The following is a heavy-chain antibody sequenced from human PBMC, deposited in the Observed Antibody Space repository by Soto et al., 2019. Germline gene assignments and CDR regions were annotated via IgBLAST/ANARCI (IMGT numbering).Heavy chain of an antibody. CDR2: ISGSGGST. V-gene: IGHV3-23*01. Sequence: GGSLRLSCAASGFTFSSYAMSWVRQAPGKGLEWVSAISGSGGSTYYADSVKGRFTISRDNSKNTLYLQMNSLRAEDTAVYYCAKDKGESSGWYGNYYYGMDVWGQGTTVTVSS. D-gene: IGHD6-19*01. CDR3: AKDKGESSGWYGNYYYGMDV. CDR1: GFTFSSYA. J-gene: IGHJ6*02.